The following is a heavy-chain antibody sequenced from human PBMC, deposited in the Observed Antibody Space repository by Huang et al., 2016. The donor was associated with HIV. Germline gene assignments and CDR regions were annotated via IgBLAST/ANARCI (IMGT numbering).Heavy chain of an antibody. CDR1: GYPFTSLG. J-gene: IGHJ3*02. V-gene: IGHV1-18*01. D-gene: IGHD3-22*01. CDR2: ISASSGDT. Sequence: QIQLMQSGPELKQPGASVKVSCKASGYPFTSLGITWVRQAPGQGPEWVGWISASSGDTEYAQKFQGRGTLTTDTSTNIAYMELRSLRSDDTAKYYCARDPKYHRIGYYRQRRGIDIWGQGTMVIVSS. CDR3: ARDPKYHRIGYYRQRRGIDI.